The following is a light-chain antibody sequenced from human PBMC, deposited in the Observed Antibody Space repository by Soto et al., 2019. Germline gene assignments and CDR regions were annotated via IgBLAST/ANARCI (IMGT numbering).Light chain of an antibody. CDR1: QSVSST. CDR2: GAS. V-gene: IGKV3-15*01. Sequence: EIVMTQSPATLSVSPGERATLSCRASQSVSSTLAWYQQKPGQAPRLLIYGASTRATGVPARFSGSGSGTEFTLTISSLQSEDFAVYYCQHYNNWPQTFGQGTKVEIK. CDR3: QHYNNWPQT. J-gene: IGKJ1*01.